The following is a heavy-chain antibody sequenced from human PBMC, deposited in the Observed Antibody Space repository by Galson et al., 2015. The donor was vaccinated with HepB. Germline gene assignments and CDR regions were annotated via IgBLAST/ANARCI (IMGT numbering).Heavy chain of an antibody. CDR1: GFTFSDYA. V-gene: IGHV3-23*01. D-gene: IGHD6-13*01. CDR2: IGGNGVST. Sequence: SLRLSCAASGFTFSDYAMTWVRQAPGKGLEWVSVIGGNGVSTFYADSVKGRFIISRDNSKNTLHVQMNSLSAEDTAVYYCGKVSVAGTWGSFDYWGQGALVTVSS. CDR3: GKVSVAGTWGSFDY. J-gene: IGHJ4*02.